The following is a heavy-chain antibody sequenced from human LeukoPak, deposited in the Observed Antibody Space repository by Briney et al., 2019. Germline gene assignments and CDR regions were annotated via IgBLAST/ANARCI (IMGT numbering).Heavy chain of an antibody. V-gene: IGHV3-21*01. Sequence: PGGSLRLSCAASGFTFSSYSMNWVRQAPGKGLEWVASISTSSIYIYYADSVKGRFTISRDNAKNSLYLQMNSLRAEETAVYYCARGGEQWLKTWFAPWGQGTLVTVSS. CDR2: ISTSSIYI. D-gene: IGHD6-19*01. CDR3: ARGGEQWLKTWFAP. CDR1: GFTFSSYS. J-gene: IGHJ5*02.